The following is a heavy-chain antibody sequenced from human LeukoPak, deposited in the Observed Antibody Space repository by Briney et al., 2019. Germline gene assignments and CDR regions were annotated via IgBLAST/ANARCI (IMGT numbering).Heavy chain of an antibody. CDR3: ARVWYYDTSGYYSVAAFDI. V-gene: IGHV1-18*01. CDR1: GYTFITYG. CDR2: ISAYNGHT. D-gene: IGHD3-22*01. J-gene: IGHJ3*02. Sequence: ASVKVSCKSSGYTFITYGITWVRQAPGQGLECMGWISAYNGHTNYAQKFQGRVTMTTDTSTSTTYMELRNLRSDATAVYYCARVWYYDTSGYYSVAAFDIWGQGTMVTVSS.